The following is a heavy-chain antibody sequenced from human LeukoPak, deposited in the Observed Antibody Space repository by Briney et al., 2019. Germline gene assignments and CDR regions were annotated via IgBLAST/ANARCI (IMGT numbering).Heavy chain of an antibody. CDR3: ARAGGYKKTRFDP. D-gene: IGHD5-18*01. V-gene: IGHV3-7*01. CDR1: GFTFSDYW. CDR2: IKQDGSEK. J-gene: IGHJ5*02. Sequence: GSLRLSCEASGFTFSDYWMSWVRQAPGKGLEWVANIKQDGSEKYYVDSVKGRFTISRDNAKNSLYLQMNSLRAEDTAVYYCARAGGYKKTRFDPWARGTLVPAS.